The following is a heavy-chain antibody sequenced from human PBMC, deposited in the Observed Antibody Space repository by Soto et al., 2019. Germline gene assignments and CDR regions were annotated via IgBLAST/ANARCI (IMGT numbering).Heavy chain of an antibody. D-gene: IGHD3-10*01. J-gene: IGHJ6*03. Sequence: EVQLVESGGGLVQPGGSLRLSCAASGFTFSSYSMNWVRQAPGKGLEWVSYISSSSSTIYYADSVKGRFTISRDNAKNSQYLQMNSLRAEDTAVYYCARQVWFGDFYYYYYYMDVWGKGTTVTVSS. CDR1: GFTFSSYS. CDR2: ISSSSSTI. V-gene: IGHV3-48*01. CDR3: ARQVWFGDFYYYYYYMDV.